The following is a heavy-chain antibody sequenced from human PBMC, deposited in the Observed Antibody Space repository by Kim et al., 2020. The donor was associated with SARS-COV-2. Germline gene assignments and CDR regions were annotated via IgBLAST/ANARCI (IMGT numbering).Heavy chain of an antibody. D-gene: IGHD3-22*01. CDR2: ISYDGSNK. V-gene: IGHV3-30*18. Sequence: GGSLRLSCAASGFTFSSYGMHWVRQAPGKGLEWVAVISYDGSNKYYADSVKGRFTISRDNSKNTLYLQMNSLRAEDTAVYYCAKDLGNYYDSSVHKILADWGQGTLVTVSS. CDR3: AKDLGNYYDSSVHKILAD. J-gene: IGHJ4*02. CDR1: GFTFSSYG.